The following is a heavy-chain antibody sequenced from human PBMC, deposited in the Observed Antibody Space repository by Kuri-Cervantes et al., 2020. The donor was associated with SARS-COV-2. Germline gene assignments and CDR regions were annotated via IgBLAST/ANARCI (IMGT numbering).Heavy chain of an antibody. CDR1: GGTFISYA. J-gene: IGHJ6*03. CDR2: IIPIFGTA. Sequence: SVKVSCKASGGTFISYAISWVRQAPGQGLEWMGGIIPIFGTANYAPKFQGRDTMTRKNSISTAYMELSSLRSEDPAVYYCAGVNWNHQRYYYYYYMDVWGQGTTVTVSS. D-gene: IGHD1-14*01. CDR3: AGVNWNHQRYYYYYYMDV. V-gene: IGHV1-69*05.